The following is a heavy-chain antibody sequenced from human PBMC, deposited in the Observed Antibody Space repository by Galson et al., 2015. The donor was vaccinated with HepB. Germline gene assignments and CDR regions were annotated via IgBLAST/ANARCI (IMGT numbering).Heavy chain of an antibody. CDR1: GGSISNNMYY. V-gene: IGHV4-39*07. J-gene: IGHJ5*02. Sequence: ETLSLTCTVSGGSISNNMYYWDWIRQPPGKGLEWIGSIYYTGTTYYTPSLKSPVTISVDASKNQFSLKLSSVTAADTAVYYCARLSNRALGWVDPWGQGTLVTVSS. CDR2: IYYTGTT. CDR3: ARLSNRALGWVDP. D-gene: IGHD3-16*01.